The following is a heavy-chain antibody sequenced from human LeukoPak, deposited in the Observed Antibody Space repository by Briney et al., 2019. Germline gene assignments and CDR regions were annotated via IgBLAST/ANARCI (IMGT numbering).Heavy chain of an antibody. Sequence: PGGSLRLSCAASGFTFSSYGMSWVRQAPGKGLEWVSAVSGSGGSTYYADSVKGRFTISRDNSKNTLYLQMNSLRAEDTAVYYCAKLGWELQDAFDIWGQGTMVTASS. D-gene: IGHD1-26*01. J-gene: IGHJ3*02. V-gene: IGHV3-23*01. CDR1: GFTFSSYG. CDR3: AKLGWELQDAFDI. CDR2: VSGSGGST.